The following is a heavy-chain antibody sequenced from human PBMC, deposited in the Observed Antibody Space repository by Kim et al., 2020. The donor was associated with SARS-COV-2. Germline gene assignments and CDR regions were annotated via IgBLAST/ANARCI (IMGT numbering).Heavy chain of an antibody. D-gene: IGHD6-13*01. CDR3: ARAIKTVAGFFDD. Sequence: YDPSLRSRVTISVDTSKRQFSLKMRSVTAADTAVYYCARAIKTVAGFFDDWGQGTLVTVSS. V-gene: IGHV4-59*01. J-gene: IGHJ4*02.